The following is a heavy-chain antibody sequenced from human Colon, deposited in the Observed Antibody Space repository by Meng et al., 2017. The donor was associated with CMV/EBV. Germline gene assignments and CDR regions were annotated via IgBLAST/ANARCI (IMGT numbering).Heavy chain of an antibody. J-gene: IGHJ4*02. Sequence: SETLSLTCTVSGGPVNSGSYYWSWIRQPPGKGLEWIGHVFYIGNTNYNPSLKSRVSMSIDTSKNQFSLRLSSVTAADTALYYCARDVVYPYYFDSWGQGIPVTVSS. CDR3: ARDVVYPYYFDS. V-gene: IGHV4-61*01. D-gene: IGHD1-14*01. CDR1: GGPVNSGSYY. CDR2: VFYIGNT.